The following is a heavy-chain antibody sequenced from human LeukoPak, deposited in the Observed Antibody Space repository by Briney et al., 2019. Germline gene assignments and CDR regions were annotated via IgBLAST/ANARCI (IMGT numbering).Heavy chain of an antibody. Sequence: ASVKVSCRASGYTFTSYGISWVRQAPGQGLEWMGWISAYNGNTNYAQKLQGRVTMTTDTSTSTAYMELRSLRSDDTAVYYCARDGDYYGSGSDRGFDPWGQGTLVTVSS. CDR1: GYTFTSYG. J-gene: IGHJ5*02. CDR3: ARDGDYYGSGSDRGFDP. D-gene: IGHD3-10*01. CDR2: ISAYNGNT. V-gene: IGHV1-18*01.